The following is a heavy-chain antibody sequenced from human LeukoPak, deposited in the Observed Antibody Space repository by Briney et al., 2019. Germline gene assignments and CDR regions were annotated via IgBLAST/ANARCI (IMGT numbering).Heavy chain of an antibody. CDR2: MNPNSGNT. J-gene: IGHJ3*02. CDR3: ARAHYDILTGYDDAFDI. CDR1: GYTFTSYD. Sequence: GASVKVSCKASGYTFTSYDINWVRQATGQGLEWKGWMNPNSGNTGYAQKFQGRVTMTRNTSISTAYMELSSLRSEDTAVYYCARAHYDILTGYDDAFDIWGQGTMVTVSS. D-gene: IGHD3-9*01. V-gene: IGHV1-8*01.